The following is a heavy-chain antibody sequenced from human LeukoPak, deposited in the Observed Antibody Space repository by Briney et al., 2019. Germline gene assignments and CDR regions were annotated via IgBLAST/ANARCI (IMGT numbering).Heavy chain of an antibody. D-gene: IGHD5-18*01. V-gene: IGHV3-11*04. Sequence: GGSLRLSCAASGFTFSDDYMTWIRQAPGKGLEWVSYISNSDGTTYYADFVRGRFTISRDNAKKSLYLQMNSLTVEDTAVYYCAREGGYSYGYTRSRFYFDYWGQGTLVTVSS. CDR3: AREGGYSYGYTRSRFYFDY. CDR1: GFTFSDDY. CDR2: ISNSDGTT. J-gene: IGHJ4*02.